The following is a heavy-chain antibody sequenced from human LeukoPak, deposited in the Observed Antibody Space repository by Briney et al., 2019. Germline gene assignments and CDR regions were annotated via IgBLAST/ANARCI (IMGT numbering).Heavy chain of an antibody. CDR1: GYSISSGYY. D-gene: IGHD3-22*01. V-gene: IGHV4-38-2*02. J-gene: IGHJ6*03. CDR3: ARSRYYDSSGYYLGPPYMDV. CDR2: IYHSGST. Sequence: SETLSLTCTVSGYSISSGYYWGWIRQPPGQGLEWIGSIYHSGSTYYNPSLKSRVTISVDTSKNQFSLKLSSVTAADTAVYYCARSRYYDSSGYYLGPPYMDVWGKGTTVTIPS.